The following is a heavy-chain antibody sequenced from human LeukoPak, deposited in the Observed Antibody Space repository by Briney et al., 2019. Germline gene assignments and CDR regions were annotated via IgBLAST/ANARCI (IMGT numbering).Heavy chain of an antibody. CDR2: ISGSGGST. CDR1: GFTFSSYA. J-gene: IGHJ4*02. V-gene: IGHV3-23*01. D-gene: IGHD2-2*01. Sequence: GGSLRLSCAASGFTFSSYAMSWVRQAPGKGLEWVSAISGSGGSTYYADSVKGRFTISRDNSKNTLYLQMSSLRAEDTAVYYCATKPAGPKYYFDSWGQGTLVTVSS. CDR3: ATKPAGPKYYFDS.